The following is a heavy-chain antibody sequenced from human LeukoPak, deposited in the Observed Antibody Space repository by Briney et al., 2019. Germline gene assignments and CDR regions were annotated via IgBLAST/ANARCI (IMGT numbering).Heavy chain of an antibody. D-gene: IGHD4-17*01. V-gene: IGHV1-18*01. Sequence: ASVKVSCKASVYSFTNYGSSWVRQDPGQGLEWLGRISEYNGNTNYAQKVQGRVTMTTDTSTNTAYMELRSLRFDDTAVYYCARDFWGVDNGDHVSYYMDVWGKGTTVTISS. CDR2: ISEYNGNT. CDR1: VYSFTNYG. CDR3: ARDFWGVDNGDHVSYYMDV. J-gene: IGHJ6*03.